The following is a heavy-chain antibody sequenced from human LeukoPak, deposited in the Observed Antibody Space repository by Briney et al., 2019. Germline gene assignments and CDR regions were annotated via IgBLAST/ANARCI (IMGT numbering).Heavy chain of an antibody. V-gene: IGHV3-7*01. CDR1: GFTFSSYW. Sequence: GGSLRLSCAASGFTFSSYWMSWVRQAPGKGLEWVANIKQDGSEKYYVDSVKGRSTISRDNAKNSLYLQLNSLRAEDTAVYYCAREGITAAADYWGQGTLVTVSS. J-gene: IGHJ4*02. CDR3: AREGITAAADY. D-gene: IGHD6-13*01. CDR2: IKQDGSEK.